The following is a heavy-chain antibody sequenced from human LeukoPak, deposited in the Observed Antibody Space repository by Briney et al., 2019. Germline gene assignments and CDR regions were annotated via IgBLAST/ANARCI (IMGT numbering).Heavy chain of an antibody. D-gene: IGHD1-7*01. V-gene: IGHV1-24*01. CDR1: GYTLTELS. J-gene: IGHJ4*02. CDR2: FDPEDGET. Sequence: ASVKVSCKVSGYTLTELSMHWVRQAPGKGLGWMGGFDPEDGETIYAQKFQGRVTMTEDTSTDTAYTELSSLRSEDTAVYYCATAFSHLELRDYWGQGTLVTVSS. CDR3: ATAFSHLELRDY.